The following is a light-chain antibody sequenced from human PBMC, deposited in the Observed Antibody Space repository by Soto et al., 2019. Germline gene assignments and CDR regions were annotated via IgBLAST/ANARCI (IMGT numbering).Light chain of an antibody. J-gene: IGKJ1*01. V-gene: IGKV3D-20*01. CDR2: GAS. CDR1: HSVISGY. CDR3: QQYCSSPPWT. Sequence: EPALTHSPPTMSLSPGEISTLCCGAIHSVISGYLAWYQQQPGLAPRLLLYGASTRATGIPDRFSGSGSGTDFTLTISRLEHEDFAVYYCQQYCSSPPWTFGQRTKVDI.